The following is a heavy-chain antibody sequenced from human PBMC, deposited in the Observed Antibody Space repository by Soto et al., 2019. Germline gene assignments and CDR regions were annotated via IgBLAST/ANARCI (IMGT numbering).Heavy chain of an antibody. D-gene: IGHD2-15*01. CDR3: GRRGGQGSNCFDH. CDR1: GGSIIQRD. CDR2: IYSSGST. Sequence: SETLSLTWTVSGGSIIQRDWSWILQPPGKGLEWIGYIYSSGSTNYNPSLMSRVAMSADTPKNQLTLNLTSVTAADTAVYHCGRRGGQGSNCFDHWGQAILVTVCS. V-gene: IGHV4-59*08. J-gene: IGHJ4*01.